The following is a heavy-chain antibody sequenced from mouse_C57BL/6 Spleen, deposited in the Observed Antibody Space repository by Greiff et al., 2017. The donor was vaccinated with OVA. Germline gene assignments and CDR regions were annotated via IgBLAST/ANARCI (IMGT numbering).Heavy chain of an antibody. CDR3: ARSYDYDAMDY. V-gene: IGHV1-82*01. CDR2: IYPGVGDT. Sequence: QVQLKQSGPELVKPGASVKISCKASGYAFSSSWMNWVKQRPGKGLEWIGRIYPGVGDTNYNGKFKGKATLTADKSSSTAYMQLSSLTSEDSAVYFCARSYDYDAMDYWGQGTSVTVSS. J-gene: IGHJ4*01. CDR1: GYAFSSSW. D-gene: IGHD6-5*01.